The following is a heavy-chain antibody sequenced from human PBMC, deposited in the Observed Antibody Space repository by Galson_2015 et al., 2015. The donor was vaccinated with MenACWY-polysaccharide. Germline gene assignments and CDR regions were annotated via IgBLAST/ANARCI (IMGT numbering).Heavy chain of an antibody. V-gene: IGHV6-1*01. CDR2: TYYRSKWYN. D-gene: IGHD5-12*01. CDR1: GDSVSRDTGA. CDR3: TGRGYSGYDWGY. J-gene: IGHJ4*02. Sequence: CAISGDSVSRDTGAWNWIRQSPSRGLEWLGRTYYRSKWYNDYAVSVKSRIGINPDTSKNQFSLQLNSVTPEDTAVYYCTGRGYSGYDWGYWGQGSLVPVSS.